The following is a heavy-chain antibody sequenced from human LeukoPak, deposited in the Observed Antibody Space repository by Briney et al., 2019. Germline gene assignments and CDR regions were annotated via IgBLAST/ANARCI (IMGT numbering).Heavy chain of an antibody. CDR2: ISPNSGGT. CDR1: GYTFIDYY. Sequence: ASVQVSCKASGYTFIDYYMHWVRQAPGQGLEWIGWISPNSGGTKSVQKFQGRVTMTRDTSITTVYMELSGLSFDDTAVYYCARGGGRYSVDFWGQGTLVLVSS. D-gene: IGHD1-26*01. V-gene: IGHV1-2*02. J-gene: IGHJ4*02. CDR3: ARGGGRYSVDF.